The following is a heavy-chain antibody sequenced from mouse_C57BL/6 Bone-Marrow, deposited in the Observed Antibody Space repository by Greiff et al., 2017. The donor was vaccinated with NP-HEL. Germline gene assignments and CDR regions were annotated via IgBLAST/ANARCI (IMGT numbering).Heavy chain of an antibody. CDR3: AREDLLLYGSSYVFAY. J-gene: IGHJ3*01. CDR2: ILPGSGST. CDR1: GYTFTGYW. Sequence: QVQLQQSGAELMKPGASVKLSCKATGYTFTGYWIEWVKQRPGHGLEWIGEILPGSGSTNYNEKFKGKATFTADTSSNTAYMQLSSLTTEDSAIYYCAREDLLLYGSSYVFAYWGQGTLVTVSA. D-gene: IGHD1-1*01. V-gene: IGHV1-9*01.